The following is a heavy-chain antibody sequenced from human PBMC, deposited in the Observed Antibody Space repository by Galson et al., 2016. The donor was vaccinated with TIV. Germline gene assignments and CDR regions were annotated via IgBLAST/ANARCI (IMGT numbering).Heavy chain of an antibody. CDR2: TYCRSRCYY. D-gene: IGHD3-10*01. CDR3: ARAAGRNGATCHATCESFDF. Sequence: AISGDRVSSNSAAWNWIRQSPSRGLEWLGRTYCRSRCYYDYAVSVKSRITIESDTSKNQFSLQLNSVTSEDTAVYYCARAAGRNGATCHATCESFDFWGQGTKVTVSS. J-gene: IGHJ3*01. V-gene: IGHV6-1*01. CDR1: GDRVSSNSAA.